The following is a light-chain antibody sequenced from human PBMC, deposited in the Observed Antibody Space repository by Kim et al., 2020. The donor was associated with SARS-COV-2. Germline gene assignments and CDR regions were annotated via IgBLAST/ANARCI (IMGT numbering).Light chain of an antibody. CDR1: SSNIGNNA. J-gene: IGLJ2*01. V-gene: IGLV1-36*01. CDR2: YDD. Sequence: QPVLTQPPSVSEAPRQRVTISCSGSSSNIGNNAVNWYQQLPGTSPKLLVNYDDLLPSGVADRFSGSESGTSASLASSGLQAEDEADYYCAAWDDRLKGWVFGGGTKLTVL. CDR3: AAWDDRLKGWV.